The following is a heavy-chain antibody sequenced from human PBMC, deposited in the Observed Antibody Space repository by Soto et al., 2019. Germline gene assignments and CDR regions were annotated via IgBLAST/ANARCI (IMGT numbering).Heavy chain of an antibody. V-gene: IGHV4-59*08. CDR2: IYYNVNT. CDR1: GGSISSYY. J-gene: IGHJ4*02. CDR3: ARHDTLPGDYYY. Sequence: PSETLSLACTVSGGSISSYYLSWIRQPPGKGLEWIGYIYYNVNTNYNPSLKSRVTISVDTSKNQFSLKLSSVTAADTAVYYCARHDTLPGDYYYRAQRTLVTISS. D-gene: IGHD4-17*01.